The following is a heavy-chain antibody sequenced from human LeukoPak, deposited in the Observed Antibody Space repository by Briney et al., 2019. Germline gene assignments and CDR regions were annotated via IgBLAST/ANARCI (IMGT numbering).Heavy chain of an antibody. Sequence: PGGSLRLSCAASGFTVSNNYINWVRQAPGKGLGWVSLIYGSGSADYADSVKGRFTISRDNSMNTVYLQMNSLRAEDTAVYYCARINFGDDYWGQGTLVTVSS. D-gene: IGHD4-17*01. V-gene: IGHV3-66*01. CDR1: GFTVSNNY. CDR2: IYGSGSA. J-gene: IGHJ4*02. CDR3: ARINFGDDY.